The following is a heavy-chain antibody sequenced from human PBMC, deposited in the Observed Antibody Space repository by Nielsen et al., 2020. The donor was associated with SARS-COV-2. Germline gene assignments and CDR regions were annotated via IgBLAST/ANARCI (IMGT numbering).Heavy chain of an antibody. CDR1: GGSISSGGYY. V-gene: IGHV4-31*03. CDR3: ARDIVVDNSYYYGMDV. D-gene: IGHD2-2*01. J-gene: IGHJ6*02. Sequence: SETLSLTCTVSGGSISSGGYYWSWIRQHPGKGLEWIGYISYSGTTYYSPSLKSRLNMSLDTSKNQFSLKLTSVTAADTAVYYCARDIVVDNSYYYGMDVWGQGTTVTVSS. CDR2: ISYSGTT.